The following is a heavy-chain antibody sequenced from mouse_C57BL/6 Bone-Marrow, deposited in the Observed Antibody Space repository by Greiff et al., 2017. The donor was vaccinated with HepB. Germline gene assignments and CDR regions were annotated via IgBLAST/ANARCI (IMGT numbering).Heavy chain of an antibody. CDR1: GYTFTSYW. Sequence: VQLQQPGAELVKPGASVKLSCKASGYTFTSYWMHWVKQRPGQGLEWIGMIHPNSGSTNYNEKFKSKATLTVDKSSSTAYMQLSSLTSEDAAVYYCARNHYYCGSSLFAYWGQGTLVTVSA. CDR2: IHPNSGST. V-gene: IGHV1-64*01. J-gene: IGHJ3*01. D-gene: IGHD1-1*01. CDR3: ARNHYYCGSSLFAY.